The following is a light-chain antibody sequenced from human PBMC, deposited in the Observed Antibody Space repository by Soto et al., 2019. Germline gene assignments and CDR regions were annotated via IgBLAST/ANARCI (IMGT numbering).Light chain of an antibody. V-gene: IGLV3-1*01. CDR1: TLGSKF. CDR2: EDT. Sequence: SYELTQPPSVSVSPGQTANITGSGNTLGSKFVFWYQQKAGQSPMVVIYEDTKRPSGIPERFSGSNSGNTATLTISGTQAMDEADFFCQAWDSGTVVFGGGTKLTVL. CDR3: QAWDSGTVV. J-gene: IGLJ2*01.